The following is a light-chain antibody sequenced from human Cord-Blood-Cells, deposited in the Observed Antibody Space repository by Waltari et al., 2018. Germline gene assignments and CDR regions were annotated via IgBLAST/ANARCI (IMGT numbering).Light chain of an antibody. CDR2: AAS. V-gene: IGKV1-39*01. J-gene: IGKJ5*01. CDR3: QQSYSTPIT. CDR1: QSISSY. Sequence: IQMTQPPSSPSASVGDRTTITCRASQSISSYLNWYQQKPGKAPKLLIYAASSLQSGVPSRFSGSGSGTDFTLTISSLQPEDFATYYCQQSYSTPITFGQGTRLEIK.